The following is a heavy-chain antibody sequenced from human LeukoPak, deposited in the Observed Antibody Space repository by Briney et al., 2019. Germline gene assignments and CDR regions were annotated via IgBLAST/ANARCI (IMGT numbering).Heavy chain of an antibody. CDR2: INHSGST. Sequence: SETLSLTCAVYGGSFSGYYWSWIRQPPGKGLEWIGEINHSGSTNYNPSLKSRVTISVDTSKNQFSLKLSSVTAADTAVYYCARVSAIAAAGRTDDHWYFDLWGRGTLVTVSS. CDR3: ARVSAIAAAGRTDDHWYFDL. J-gene: IGHJ2*01. CDR1: GGSFSGYY. V-gene: IGHV4-34*01. D-gene: IGHD6-13*01.